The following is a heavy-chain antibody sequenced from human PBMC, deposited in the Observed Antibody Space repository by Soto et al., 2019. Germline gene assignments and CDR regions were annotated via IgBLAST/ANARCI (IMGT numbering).Heavy chain of an antibody. V-gene: IGHV3-49*04. D-gene: IGHD5-18*01. J-gene: IGHJ6*02. Sequence: GGSLRLSCTASGFTFGDYAMSWVRQAPGKGLEWVGFIRSKAYGGTTEYAASVKGRFTISRDDSKSIAYLQMNSLKTEDTAVYYCTRTPEVDTAMAVYYYYYGMDVWGQGTTGTVSS. CDR1: GFTFGDYA. CDR2: IRSKAYGGTT. CDR3: TRTPEVDTAMAVYYYYYGMDV.